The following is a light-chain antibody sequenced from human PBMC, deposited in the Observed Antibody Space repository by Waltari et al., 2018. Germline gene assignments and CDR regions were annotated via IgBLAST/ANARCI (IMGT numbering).Light chain of an antibody. CDR1: HIGSKS. Sequence: SYVVTQSPSVSVAPGETARITCGGDHIGSKSVHLYQQRPGQAPVLVISYDSDRPSGIPERFSGSNSGNTATLTISWVEADDEADYYCLVWHSTTDHHGVFGGGTKLTVL. CDR3: LVWHSTTDHHGV. J-gene: IGLJ2*01. CDR2: YDS. V-gene: IGLV3-21*04.